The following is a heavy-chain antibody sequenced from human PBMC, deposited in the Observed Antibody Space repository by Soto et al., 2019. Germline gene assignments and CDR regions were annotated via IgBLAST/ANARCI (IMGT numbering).Heavy chain of an antibody. CDR3: ATLRPITGTNFYYYYYGMDV. CDR2: INHSGST. V-gene: IGHV4-34*01. Sequence: SETLSLTCAVYGGSFSGYYWSWIRQPPGKGLEWIGEINHSGSTNYSPSLKSRVTISVDTSKNQFSLKLSSVTAADTAVYYCATLRPITGTNFYYYYYGMDVWGQGTTVTVSS. J-gene: IGHJ6*02. D-gene: IGHD1-7*01. CDR1: GGSFSGYY.